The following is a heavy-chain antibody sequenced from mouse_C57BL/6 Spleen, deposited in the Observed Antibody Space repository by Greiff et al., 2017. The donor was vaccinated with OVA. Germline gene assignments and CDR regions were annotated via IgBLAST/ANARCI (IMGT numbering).Heavy chain of an antibody. CDR3: ARRSTMVTFDY. J-gene: IGHJ2*01. CDR1: GFTFSSYA. Sequence: EVKLMESGGGLVKPGGSLKLSCAASGFTFSSYAMSWVRQTPEKRLEWVATISDGGSYTYYPDNVKGRFTISRDNAKNNLYLQMSHLKSDDTAMDYCARRSTMVTFDYWGQGTTLTVSS. CDR2: ISDGGSYT. V-gene: IGHV5-4*03. D-gene: IGHD2-2*01.